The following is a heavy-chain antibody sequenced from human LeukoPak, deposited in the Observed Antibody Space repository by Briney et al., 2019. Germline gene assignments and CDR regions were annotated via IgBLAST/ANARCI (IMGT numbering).Heavy chain of an antibody. J-gene: IGHJ5*02. V-gene: IGHV3-7*01. CDR3: ARAVASNWFDP. CDR1: GFTFSSYW. CDR2: IKQDGSEK. Sequence: GGSLRLSCAASGFTFSSYWMSWVRQAPGKGLEWVANIKQDGSEKYYVDSVKGRFTISRDNAKSSLYLQMNSLRAEDTAVYYCARAVASNWFDPWGQGTLVTVSS. D-gene: IGHD6-19*01.